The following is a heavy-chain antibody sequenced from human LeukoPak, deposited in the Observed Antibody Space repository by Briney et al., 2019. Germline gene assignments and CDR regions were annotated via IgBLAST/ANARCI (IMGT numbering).Heavy chain of an antibody. J-gene: IGHJ4*02. Sequence: GGSLRLSCEASGFSFSSYAMNWVRQAPGKGLEWVSSIIGSGANTYFADSVKGRFTISRDNSKNTLYLQMNSLRAEDTAIYYFARATLGSCSGARFYSFDYWGQGSLVNVPS. CDR1: GFSFSSYA. CDR3: ARATLGSCSGARFYSFDY. V-gene: IGHV3-23*01. D-gene: IGHD2-15*01. CDR2: IIGSGANT.